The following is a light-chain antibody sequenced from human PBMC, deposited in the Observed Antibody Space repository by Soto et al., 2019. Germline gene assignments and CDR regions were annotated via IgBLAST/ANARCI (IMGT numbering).Light chain of an antibody. V-gene: IGLV2-14*03. Sequence: QSVLTQPASVSGSPGQSITISCTGTSSDVGGYDYVSWFQQFPGKAPTVMIYDVSNRPSGVSIRFSGSKSGNTASLTISGLQAEDEADYYCNSYTTNSKVVFGGGTKVTVL. CDR2: DVS. J-gene: IGLJ2*01. CDR3: NSYTTNSKVV. CDR1: SSDVGGYDY.